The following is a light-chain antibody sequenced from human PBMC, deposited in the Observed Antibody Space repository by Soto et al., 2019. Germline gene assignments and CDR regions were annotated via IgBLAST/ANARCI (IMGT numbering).Light chain of an antibody. CDR2: DAS. CDR3: QQYDNLPPYT. V-gene: IGKV1-33*01. CDR1: QDISNY. J-gene: IGKJ2*01. Sequence: DIQMTQSPSSLSASVGDRVTITCQASQDISNYLNWYQQKPGKAPKLLIYDASNLETGVPSRFSGSGYGTAFTFTISSLQPEDIATYYCQQYDNLPPYTFGQGTKLEIK.